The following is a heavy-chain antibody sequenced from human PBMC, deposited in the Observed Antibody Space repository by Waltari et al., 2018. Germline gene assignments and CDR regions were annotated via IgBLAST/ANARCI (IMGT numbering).Heavy chain of an antibody. D-gene: IGHD7-27*01. J-gene: IGHJ6*02. CDR1: GGTFSSYA. Sequence: QVQLVQSGAEVKKPGSSVKVSCKASGGTFSSYAISWVRQAPGQGLEWMGGIIPIFGTANYAQKFQGRVTITTDESTSTAYMELSSLRSEDTAVYYCATGGGSSWGSDYYYYGMDVWGQGTTVTVSS. CDR3: ATGGGSSWGSDYYYYGMDV. CDR2: IIPIFGTA. V-gene: IGHV1-69*05.